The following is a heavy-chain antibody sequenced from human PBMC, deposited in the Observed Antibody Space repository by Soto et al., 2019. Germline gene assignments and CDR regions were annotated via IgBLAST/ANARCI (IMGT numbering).Heavy chain of an antibody. Sequence: SETLSLTCTVSGGSISSSSYYWGWIRQHPGKGLEWIGCIYYSGSTYYNPSLKSRVTISVDTSKNQFSLKLSSVTAADTAVYYCARVGGINWFDPWGQGTLVTVSS. J-gene: IGHJ5*02. CDR3: ARVGGINWFDP. CDR2: IYYSGST. D-gene: IGHD1-20*01. V-gene: IGHV4-31*03. CDR1: GGSISSSSYY.